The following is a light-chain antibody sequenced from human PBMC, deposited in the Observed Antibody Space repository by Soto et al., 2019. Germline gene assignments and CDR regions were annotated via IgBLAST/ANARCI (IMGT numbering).Light chain of an antibody. J-gene: IGKJ2*01. CDR2: GAS. V-gene: IGKV3-20*01. CDR3: QQYGSSPPYT. Sequence: EIVLTQSPGTLSLSPGERATLSCRASQSVSSSYLVWYQQKPGQAPRLLIYGASSRATGIPDRFSGSGSGTDLTLTISRLEPEDFAVYYCQQYGSSPPYTFGQGTKLESK. CDR1: QSVSSSY.